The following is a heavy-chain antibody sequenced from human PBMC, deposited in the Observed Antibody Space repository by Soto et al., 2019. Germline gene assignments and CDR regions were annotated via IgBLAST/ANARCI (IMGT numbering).Heavy chain of an antibody. CDR3: ARDGGGGVVITAAFDI. CDR1: GFTFSDYY. CDR2: ISSSSSYT. D-gene: IGHD3-3*01. J-gene: IGHJ3*02. Sequence: GGSLRLSCAASGFTFSDYYMSWIRQAPGKGLEWVSYISSSSSYTNYADSVKGRFTISRDNTKNSLYLQMNSLRAEDTAVYYCARDGGGGVVITAAFDIWGQGTMVTVSS. V-gene: IGHV3-11*06.